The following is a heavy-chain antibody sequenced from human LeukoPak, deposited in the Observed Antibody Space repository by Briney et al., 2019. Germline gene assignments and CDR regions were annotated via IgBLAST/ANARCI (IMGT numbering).Heavy chain of an antibody. Sequence: ASVKVSCKASGYTFTGYYMHWVRQAPGQGLEWMGWINPNSGGTNYAQKFQGRVTMTRDTSISTAYMELSRLRSDDTAVYYCARRIGYSSSWYYFDYWGQGTLVTVSS. CDR1: GYTFTGYY. V-gene: IGHV1-2*02. D-gene: IGHD6-13*01. CDR3: ARRIGYSSSWYYFDY. J-gene: IGHJ4*02. CDR2: INPNSGGT.